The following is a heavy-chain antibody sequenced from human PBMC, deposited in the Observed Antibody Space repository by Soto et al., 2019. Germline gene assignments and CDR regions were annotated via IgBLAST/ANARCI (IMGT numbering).Heavy chain of an antibody. J-gene: IGHJ4*02. CDR2: IYWDDDK. CDR1: GFSLTTSGVG. Sequence: QITLNESGPTQVKPRQTLTLTCTFSGFSLTTSGVGVGWIRQSPGKAPEWLALIYWDDDKRYSPSLKSRLTITKDTSKNRVVLTMADLDTADTATYYCAHRVLRTVFGLATTTAIYFDFWGQGTPVAVSS. CDR3: AHRVLRTVFGLATTTAIYFDF. V-gene: IGHV2-5*02. D-gene: IGHD3-3*01.